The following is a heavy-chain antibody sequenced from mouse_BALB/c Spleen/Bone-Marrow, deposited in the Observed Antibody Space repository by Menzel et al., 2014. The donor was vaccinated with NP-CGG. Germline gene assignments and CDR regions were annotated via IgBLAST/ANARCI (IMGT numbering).Heavy chain of an antibody. CDR2: IDPANGNT. Sequence: VQLQQSGAELVKPGASVKLSCTASGFNIKDTYMHWVKQRPEQGLERIGRIDPANGNTKYDPRFQGKATITADTSSNTAYLQLSSLTSEDTAVYYCARPIFLWGQGTSVTVSS. V-gene: IGHV14-3*02. CDR3: ARPIFL. J-gene: IGHJ4*01. CDR1: GFNIKDTY.